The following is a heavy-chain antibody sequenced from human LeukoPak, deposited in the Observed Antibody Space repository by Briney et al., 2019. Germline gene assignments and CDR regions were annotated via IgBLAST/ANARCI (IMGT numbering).Heavy chain of an antibody. Sequence: ASETLSLTCAVYGVSFSDYYWTWIRQTLGKGLEWIGEVFHSGTPNYNPSLKTRVSISVDTSKNQFSLRLRSVTAADTAVYYCARARRGSSIRGPLDYWGQGALVTVSS. CDR3: ARARRGSSIRGPLDY. D-gene: IGHD3-10*01. V-gene: IGHV4-34*12. CDR2: VFHSGTP. CDR1: GVSFSDYY. J-gene: IGHJ4*02.